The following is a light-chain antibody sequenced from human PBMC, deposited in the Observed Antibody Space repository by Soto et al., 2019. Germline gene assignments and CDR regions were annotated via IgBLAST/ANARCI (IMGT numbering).Light chain of an antibody. V-gene: IGLV2-14*01. Sequence: QSVLTQPASVSGSPGQSITISCTGTSSDVGGYNYVSWYQQHPGKAPKLMIYGVNNRPSGVSNRFSGSKSGNTASLTISGFQAVDEADFYCSSYTTSSALQVFGTGTKVTVL. CDR1: SSDVGGYNY. CDR3: SSYTTSSALQV. CDR2: GVN. J-gene: IGLJ1*01.